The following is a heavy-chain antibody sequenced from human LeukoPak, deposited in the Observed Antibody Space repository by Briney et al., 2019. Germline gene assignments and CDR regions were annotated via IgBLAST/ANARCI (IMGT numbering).Heavy chain of an antibody. CDR3: ARVKTNYYGSGSSVYYYYYMDV. V-gene: IGHV1-18*01. CDR1: GYTFTSYG. J-gene: IGHJ6*03. D-gene: IGHD3-10*01. CDR2: INAYNGNT. Sequence: GASVKVSCKASGYTFTSYGISWVRQAPGQGLEWVGWINAYNGNTNYAQKLQGRVTMTTDTSTSTAYMELRSLRSDDTAVYYCARVKTNYYGSGSSVYYYYYMDVWGKGTTVTVSS.